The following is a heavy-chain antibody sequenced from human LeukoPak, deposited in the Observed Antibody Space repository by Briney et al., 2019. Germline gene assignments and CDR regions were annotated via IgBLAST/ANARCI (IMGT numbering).Heavy chain of an antibody. Sequence: GGSLRLSCAASVFTFSDYYMSWIRQAPGKGLEWVSYISSSSSYTNYADSVKGRFTISRDNAKNSLYLQMNSLRAEDTAVYYCAISGYSCGWYVPQPFDYWGQGTLVTVSS. V-gene: IGHV3-11*06. CDR2: ISSSSSYT. CDR3: AISGYSCGWYVPQPFDY. CDR1: VFTFSDYY. J-gene: IGHJ4*02. D-gene: IGHD6-19*01.